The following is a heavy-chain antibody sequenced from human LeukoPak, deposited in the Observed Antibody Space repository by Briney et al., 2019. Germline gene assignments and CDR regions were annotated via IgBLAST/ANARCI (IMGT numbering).Heavy chain of an antibody. D-gene: IGHD3-10*01. J-gene: IGHJ4*02. CDR2: IYSGGST. V-gene: IGHV3-53*01. Sequence: GLEWVSVIYSGGSTYYADSVKGRFTISRDNSKNTLYLQMNSLRAEDTAVYYCAATMGSFDHWGQGTLVTVSS. CDR3: AATMGSFDH.